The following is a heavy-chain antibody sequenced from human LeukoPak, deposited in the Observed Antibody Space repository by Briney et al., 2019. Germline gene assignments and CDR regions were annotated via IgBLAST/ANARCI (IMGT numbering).Heavy chain of an antibody. J-gene: IGHJ4*02. V-gene: IGHV3-23*01. CDR2: ISGSGAAT. Sequence: GGSLRLSCAASGFTFSSYAMSWVRQAPGRGLEWVSSISGSGAATYYADSVKGRFTISRDNSKNTLYLQMNSLRAEDTAVYYCAKVIYDFWSGYSIYYFDYWGQGTLVTVSS. CDR3: AKVIYDFWSGYSIYYFDY. D-gene: IGHD3-3*01. CDR1: GFTFSSYA.